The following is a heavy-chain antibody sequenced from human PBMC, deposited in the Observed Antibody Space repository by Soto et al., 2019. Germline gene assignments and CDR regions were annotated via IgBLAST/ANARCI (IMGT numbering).Heavy chain of an antibody. CDR2: IFHDGNT. D-gene: IGHD2-8*02. J-gene: IGHJ5*02. CDR3: ARHEGWTGPDQ. CDR1: GASIGSGGW. V-gene: IGHV4-4*02. Sequence: SETLSLTCAVSGASIGSGGWWSWVRQPPGKGLEWIAEIFHDGNTNYSPSLKSRVTISVDKSQNQFSLNVYSVTAADTAVYYCARHEGWTGPDQWGQGTLATVSS.